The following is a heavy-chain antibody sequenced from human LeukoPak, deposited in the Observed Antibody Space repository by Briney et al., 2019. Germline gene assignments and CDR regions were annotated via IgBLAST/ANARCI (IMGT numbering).Heavy chain of an antibody. Sequence: PGGSLRLSCAASRFTFSDFGMSWVRQAPGRGLEWVSTISGSGGSTYYADSVKGRFTISRDNSKNTLYLQMNSLRAEDTAVYYCAKGPWLALDWFDPWGQGTLVTVSS. J-gene: IGHJ5*02. CDR3: AKGPWLALDWFDP. CDR1: RFTFSDFG. V-gene: IGHV3-23*01. D-gene: IGHD3-22*01. CDR2: ISGSGGST.